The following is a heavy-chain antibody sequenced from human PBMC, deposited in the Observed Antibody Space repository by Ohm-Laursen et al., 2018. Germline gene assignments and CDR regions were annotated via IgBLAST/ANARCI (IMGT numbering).Heavy chain of an antibody. V-gene: IGHV3-9*01. CDR2: ITWNSGSI. CDR1: GFTFDDYA. Sequence: SSLRLSCTASGFTFDDYAVHWVRQAPGKGLEWVSSITWNSGSIHYADSVKGRFTISRDNAKNSLYLQMSSLRAEDTALYYCTKVRLGEFQYFDYWGQGTLVTVSS. CDR3: TKVRLGEFQYFDY. D-gene: IGHD3-16*01. J-gene: IGHJ4*02.